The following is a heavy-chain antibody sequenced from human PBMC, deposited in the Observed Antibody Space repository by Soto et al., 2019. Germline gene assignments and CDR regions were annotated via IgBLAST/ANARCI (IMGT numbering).Heavy chain of an antibody. D-gene: IGHD6-13*01. CDR3: ARVRIVSAAGTGWDP. CDR2: IWYDGSNK. Sequence: VQLVESGGGVVQPGRSLRLSCAASGFTFSSYGMHWVRQAPGKGLEWVAVIWYDGSNKYYADSVKGRFTISRDNSKNTLYLQMNSLRAEDTAVYYCARVRIVSAAGTGWDPWGQGTLVTVSS. J-gene: IGHJ5*02. V-gene: IGHV3-33*01. CDR1: GFTFSSYG.